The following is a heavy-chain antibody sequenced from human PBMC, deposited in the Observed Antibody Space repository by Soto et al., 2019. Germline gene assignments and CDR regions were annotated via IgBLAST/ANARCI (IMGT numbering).Heavy chain of an antibody. CDR2: ISSSSSYT. J-gene: IGHJ4*02. Sequence: PGGSLRLSCAASGFTFSDYYMSWIRQAPGKGLEWVSYISSSSSYTNYADSVKGRFTISRDNAKKSLYLQMNSLRAEDTAVHYCAREYPLPIVGTTGIDYWGQGTLVTVSS. CDR1: GFTFSDYY. D-gene: IGHD1-26*01. V-gene: IGHV3-11*05. CDR3: AREYPLPIVGTTGIDY.